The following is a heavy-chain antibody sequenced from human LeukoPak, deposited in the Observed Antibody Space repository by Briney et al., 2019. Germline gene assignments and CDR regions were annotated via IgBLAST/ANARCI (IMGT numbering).Heavy chain of an antibody. CDR3: AIDILTGTPGDWFDP. J-gene: IGHJ5*02. CDR1: GFTFSSYA. D-gene: IGHD3-9*01. CDR2: ISGSGGST. Sequence: GGPLRLSCAASGFTFSSYAMSWVRQAPGKGLEWVSAISGSGGSTYYADSVKGRFTISRDNSKNTLYLQMNSLRAEDTAVYYCAIDILTGTPGDWFDPWGQGTLVTVSS. V-gene: IGHV3-23*01.